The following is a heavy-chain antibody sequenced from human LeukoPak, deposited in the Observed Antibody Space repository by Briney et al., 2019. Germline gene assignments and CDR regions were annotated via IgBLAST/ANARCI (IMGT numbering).Heavy chain of an antibody. CDR3: ARGPKNYVRRYYGMDV. CDR1: GFTVSSNY. V-gene: IGHV3-53*04. CDR2: IYSGGST. D-gene: IGHD3-16*01. J-gene: IGHJ6*02. Sequence: GGSLRLSCAASGFTVSSNYMSWVCQAPGKGLEWVSVIYSGGSTYYADSVKGRFTISRHNSKNTLYLQMNSLRSDDTAVYYCARGPKNYVRRYYGMDVWGQGTTVTVSS.